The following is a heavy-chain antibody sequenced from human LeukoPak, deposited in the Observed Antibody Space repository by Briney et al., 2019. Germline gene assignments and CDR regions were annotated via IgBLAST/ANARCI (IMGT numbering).Heavy chain of an antibody. Sequence: SETLSLTCTVSGYSISSGYYWGWIRQPPGKGLEWIGSIYHSGSTYYNPSLKSRVTISVDTSKNQFSLKLSSVTAADTAVYFCARHQVYGSGSLYYFDYWGQGTLVTVSS. CDR1: GYSISSGYY. D-gene: IGHD3-10*01. CDR2: IYHSGST. V-gene: IGHV4-38-2*02. J-gene: IGHJ4*02. CDR3: ARHQVYGSGSLYYFDY.